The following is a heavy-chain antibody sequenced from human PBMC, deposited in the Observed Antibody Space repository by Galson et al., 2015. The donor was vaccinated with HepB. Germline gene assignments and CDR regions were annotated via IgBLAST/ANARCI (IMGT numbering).Heavy chain of an antibody. CDR1: GGAFRRYG. CDR2: IIPVFATT. V-gene: IGHV1-69*06. CDR3: ARAWDSSGYGIDY. D-gene: IGHD3-22*01. J-gene: IGHJ4*02. Sequence: SVKVSCKASGGAFRRYGVSWVRQAPGQGLEWVGGIIPVFATTNDAQKFQARVTITADKSTSTAYMELSSLRSEDTAMYYCARAWDSSGYGIDYWGQGTLVTVSS.